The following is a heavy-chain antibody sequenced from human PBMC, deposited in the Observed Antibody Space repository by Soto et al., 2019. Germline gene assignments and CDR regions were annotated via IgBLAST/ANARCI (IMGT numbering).Heavy chain of an antibody. CDR3: AKDGPDYGDYRINWFDP. Sequence: GSLRLSCAASGFTFSSYAMSWVRQAPGKGLEWVSAISGSGGSTYYADSVKGRFTISRDNSKNTLYLQMNSLRAEDTAVCYCAKDGPDYGDYRINWFDPWGQGTLVTVSS. D-gene: IGHD4-17*01. J-gene: IGHJ5*02. V-gene: IGHV3-23*01. CDR1: GFTFSSYA. CDR2: ISGSGGST.